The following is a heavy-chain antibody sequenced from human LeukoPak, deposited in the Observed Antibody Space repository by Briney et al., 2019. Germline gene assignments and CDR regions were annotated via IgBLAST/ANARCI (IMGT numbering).Heavy chain of an antibody. Sequence: GGSLRLSCAASGFTFDDYTMHWVRQAPGKGLEWVSLISWDGGSTYYADSVKGRFTISRDNSKNSLYLQMNSLRTEDTALHYCAKAGYYDSSNWFDPWGQGTLVTVSS. CDR2: ISWDGGST. CDR1: GFTFDDYT. V-gene: IGHV3-43*01. D-gene: IGHD3-22*01. J-gene: IGHJ5*02. CDR3: AKAGYYDSSNWFDP.